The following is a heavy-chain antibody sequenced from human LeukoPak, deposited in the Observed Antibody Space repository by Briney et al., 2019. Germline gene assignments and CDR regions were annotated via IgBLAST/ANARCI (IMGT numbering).Heavy chain of an antibody. D-gene: IGHD3-10*01. J-gene: IGHJ4*02. Sequence: GRSLRLSCAASGFTFSSYAMHWVRQAPGKGLEWVAVISYDGSNKYYADSVKGRFTISRDNSKNTLYLQMNSLRAEDTAVYYCAREELWFGELSLDYWGQGTLVTVSS. CDR3: AREELWFGELSLDY. CDR1: GFTFSSYA. V-gene: IGHV3-30-3*01. CDR2: ISYDGSNK.